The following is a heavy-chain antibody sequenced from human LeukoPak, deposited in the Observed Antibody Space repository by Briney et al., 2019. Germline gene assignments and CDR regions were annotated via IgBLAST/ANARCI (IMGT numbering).Heavy chain of an antibody. V-gene: IGHV1-8*01. CDR1: GYTLTSYG. D-gene: IGHD1-26*01. CDR2: MNPNSGNT. Sequence: ASVKVSCKASGYTLTSYGINWVRQATGQGLEWMGWMNPNSGNTGYAQKFQGRVTMTRNTSISTAYMELSSLRSEDTAVYYCARGRGSYFPFDYWGQGTLVTVSS. CDR3: ARGRGSYFPFDY. J-gene: IGHJ4*02.